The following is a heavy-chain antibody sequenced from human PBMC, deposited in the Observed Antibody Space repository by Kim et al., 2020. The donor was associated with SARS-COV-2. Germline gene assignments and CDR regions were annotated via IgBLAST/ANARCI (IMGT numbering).Heavy chain of an antibody. CDR3: ARGVSVRYGDYVRMVLNYYYYGMDV. J-gene: IGHJ6*02. CDR2: INTNTGNP. V-gene: IGHV7-4-1*02. D-gene: IGHD4-17*01. Sequence: ASVKVSCKASGYTFTSYAMNWVRQAPGQGLEWMGWINTNTGNPTYAQGFTGRFVFSLDTSVSTAYLQISSLKAEDTAVYYCARGVSVRYGDYVRMVLNYYYYGMDVWGQGTTVTVSS. CDR1: GYTFTSYA.